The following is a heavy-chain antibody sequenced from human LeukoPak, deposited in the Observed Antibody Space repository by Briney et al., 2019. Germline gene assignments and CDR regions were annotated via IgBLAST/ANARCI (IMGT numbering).Heavy chain of an antibody. CDR1: GYTFTGYY. D-gene: IGHD1-26*01. V-gene: IGHV1-2*02. CDR3: ARGRRFLVGATAPFNY. CDR2: INPNSGGT. Sequence: ASVKVSFKASGYTFTGYYMHWVRQAPGHGLEWMGLINPNSGGTNYAHKFQGRVTITRDTSISTAYMELSRLRSDDTAVYYCARGRRFLVGATAPFNYGEEGTLVTVS. J-gene: IGHJ4*02.